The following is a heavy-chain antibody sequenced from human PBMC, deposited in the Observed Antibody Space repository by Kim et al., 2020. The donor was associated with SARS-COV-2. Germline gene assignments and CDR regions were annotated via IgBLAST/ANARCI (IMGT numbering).Heavy chain of an antibody. J-gene: IGHJ6*03. D-gene: IGHD2-15*01. Sequence: GGSLRLSCAASGFTFSDYYMSWIRQAPGKGLEWVSYISSSGSTIYYADSVKGRFTISRDNAKNSLYLQMNSLRAEDTAVYYCARGRFSTTLPSTGYYYMDVWGKGTTVTVSS. CDR3: ARGRFSTTLPSTGYYYMDV. CDR1: GFTFSDYY. CDR2: ISSSGSTI. V-gene: IGHV3-11*01.